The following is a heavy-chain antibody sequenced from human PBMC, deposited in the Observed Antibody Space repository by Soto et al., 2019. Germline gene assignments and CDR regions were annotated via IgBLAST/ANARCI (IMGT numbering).Heavy chain of an antibody. CDR3: ARGDLGYCSSTSCYTLDY. D-gene: IGHD2-2*01. J-gene: IGHJ4*02. CDR2: IGTAGDT. Sequence: GGSLRLSCAASGFTFSSYDMHWVRQATGKGLEWVSAIGTAGDTYYPGSVKGRFTISRENAKNSLYLQMNSLRAGDTAVYYCARGDLGYCSSTSCYTLDYWGQGTLVTVSS. CDR1: GFTFSSYD. V-gene: IGHV3-13*01.